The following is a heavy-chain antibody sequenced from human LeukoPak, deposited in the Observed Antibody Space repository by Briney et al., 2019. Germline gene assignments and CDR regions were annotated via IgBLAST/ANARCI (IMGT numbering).Heavy chain of an antibody. Sequence: TTAETLSLTCTVSGGSISSYYWSWIRQPPGRGLEWSGYIYYSGSTNYNPSLKSRVTISVDTSKNQFSLKLSSVTAADTAVYYCARDYGSGSYGGQGTLVTVPS. CDR2: IYYSGST. D-gene: IGHD3-10*01. V-gene: IGHV4-59*12. CDR1: GGSISSYY. CDR3: ARDYGSGSY. J-gene: IGHJ4*02.